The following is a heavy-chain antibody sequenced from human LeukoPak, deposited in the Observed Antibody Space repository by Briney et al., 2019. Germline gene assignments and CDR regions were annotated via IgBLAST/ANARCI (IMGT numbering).Heavy chain of an antibody. CDR1: GVSITSDY. V-gene: IGHV4-4*09. Sequence: SQTLSLTCTVSGVSITSDYWSWIRHPPGKGLEWIGFLYTSGNTIYNPSLKSRVTISVDTSKNQFSLKLTSVTAADTAVDYCSRSSTCYGWFDPWGQGTLVTVSS. CDR2: LYTSGNT. D-gene: IGHD4-17*01. CDR3: SRSSTCYGWFDP. J-gene: IGHJ5*02.